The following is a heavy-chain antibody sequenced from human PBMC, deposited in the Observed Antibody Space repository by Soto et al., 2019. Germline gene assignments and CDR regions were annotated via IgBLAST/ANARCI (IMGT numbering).Heavy chain of an antibody. CDR1: GFTFSNHV. V-gene: IGHV3-23*01. J-gene: IGHJ4*02. Sequence: GGSLRLSCAASGFTFSNHVLNWVCHAPGKGLEWVSGISGGGGGTHYTDSVKGRFTISRDNSKNTVFLQMNSLRAEDTAVYFCTKGSHYDILTAYHAFAFWGPGTLVTVSS. D-gene: IGHD3-9*01. CDR2: ISGGGGGT. CDR3: TKGSHYDILTAYHAFAF.